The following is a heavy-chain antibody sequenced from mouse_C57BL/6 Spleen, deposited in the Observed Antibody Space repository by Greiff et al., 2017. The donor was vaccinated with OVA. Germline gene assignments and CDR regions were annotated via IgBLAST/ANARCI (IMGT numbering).Heavy chain of an antibody. CDR3: ARLNYDYGSSWFAY. J-gene: IGHJ3*01. CDR2: INPSTGGT. Sequence: VQLQQSGPELVKPGASVKISCKASGYSFTGYYMTWVKQSPEKSLEWIGEINPSTGGTTSNQKFKAKATLTVDTSSSTAYMQLKSLTSEDSAVYYCARLNYDYGSSWFAYWGQGTMVTVSA. V-gene: IGHV1-42*01. D-gene: IGHD2-4*01. CDR1: GYSFTGYY.